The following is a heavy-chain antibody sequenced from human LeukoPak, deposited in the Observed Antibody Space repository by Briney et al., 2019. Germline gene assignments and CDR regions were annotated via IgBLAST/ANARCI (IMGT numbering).Heavy chain of an antibody. Sequence: PGGSLRLSCAASGFTFSSYWMHWVRQAPGKGLVWVSRINSDGSSTSYADSVKGRFTISRDNAKNTLYLQMNSLSAEDTAVYYCARDHPILLWFGERTYYFDYWGQGTLVTVSS. CDR1: GFTFSSYW. CDR3: ARDHPILLWFGERTYYFDY. V-gene: IGHV3-74*01. D-gene: IGHD3-10*01. CDR2: INSDGSST. J-gene: IGHJ4*02.